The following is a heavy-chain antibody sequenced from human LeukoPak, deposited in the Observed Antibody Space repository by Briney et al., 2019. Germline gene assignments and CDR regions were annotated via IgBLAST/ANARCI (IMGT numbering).Heavy chain of an antibody. CDR1: GGSISSYY. V-gene: IGHV4-59*13. CDR3: AREGVGATDDAFDI. CDR2: IYYSGTT. J-gene: IGHJ3*02. Sequence: PSETLSLTCPVSGGSISSYYWSWIRQPPGKGLEWIVYIYYSGTTNYNSSLNGRVTISVDTSKHQFSLKLTSVTAADTAVYYCAREGVGATDDAFDIWGQGIVVTVSS. D-gene: IGHD1-26*01.